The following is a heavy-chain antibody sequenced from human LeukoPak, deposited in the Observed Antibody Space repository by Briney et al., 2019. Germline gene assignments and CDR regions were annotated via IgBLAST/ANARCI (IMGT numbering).Heavy chain of an antibody. Sequence: GGSLRLSRAASGFTFSSYWLSWVRQAPGKGLEWVANIKQDGSEKYYVDSVKGRFTISRDNAKNSLYLQTNSLRAEDTAVYYCARWPKQQLDNYFDYWGQGTLVTVSS. CDR2: IKQDGSEK. V-gene: IGHV3-7*01. CDR1: GFTFSSYW. J-gene: IGHJ4*02. CDR3: ARWPKQQLDNYFDY. D-gene: IGHD6-13*01.